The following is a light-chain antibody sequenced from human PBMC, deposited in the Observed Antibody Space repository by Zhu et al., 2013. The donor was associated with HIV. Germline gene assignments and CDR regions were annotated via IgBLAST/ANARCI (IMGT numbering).Light chain of an antibody. CDR1: QSVSSSH. CDR3: QQYANSPRT. V-gene: IGKV3-20*01. CDR2: GAS. J-gene: IGKJ4*01. Sequence: EIVLTQSPVTLSLSPGERATLSCRASQSVSSSHLAWYQQKPGQAPRLLIHGASSRATGIPDRFSGSGSGTDFTLIISRLEPEDFAVYYCQQYANSPRTFGGGTKVEI.